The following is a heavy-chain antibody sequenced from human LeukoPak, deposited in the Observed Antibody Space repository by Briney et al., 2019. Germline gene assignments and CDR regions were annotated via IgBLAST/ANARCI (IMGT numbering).Heavy chain of an antibody. D-gene: IGHD3-10*01. CDR3: ARELSREYYFDY. Sequence: PSETLSLTCTVSGGSISSYYWSWIRQPPGKGLEWIGYIHYSGGITYYNPSLKSRVTISVDTSKNQFSLSLSSVTAADTAVYYCARELSREYYFDYWGQGTLVTVSS. V-gene: IGHV4-59*12. CDR2: IHYSGGIT. CDR1: GGSISSYY. J-gene: IGHJ4*02.